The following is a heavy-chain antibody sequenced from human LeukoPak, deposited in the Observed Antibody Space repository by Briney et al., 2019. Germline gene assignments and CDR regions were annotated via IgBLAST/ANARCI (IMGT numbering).Heavy chain of an antibody. Sequence: PGGSLRLSCAASGFTFSSYAMSWVRQAPGEGLEWVSAISGSGGSTYYADSVKGRFTISRDNSKNTLHLQMNSLRAEDTAGYYCARNPGPITIYLGIDYWGQGTLVTVSS. V-gene: IGHV3-23*01. J-gene: IGHJ4*02. CDR3: ARNPGPITIYLGIDY. D-gene: IGHD3-9*01. CDR1: GFTFSSYA. CDR2: ISGSGGST.